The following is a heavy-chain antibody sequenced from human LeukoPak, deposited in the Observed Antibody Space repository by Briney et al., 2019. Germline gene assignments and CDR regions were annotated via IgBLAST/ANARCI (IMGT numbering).Heavy chain of an antibody. CDR3: ARDLLGDGWFDP. CDR2: IKQDGSVK. CDR1: GFTLSRSW. V-gene: IGHV3-7*01. D-gene: IGHD2-21*02. J-gene: IGHJ5*02. Sequence: GGSLRLSCAASGFTLSRSWMSWVRQAPGKGLEWVANIKQDGSVKYYVDSVKGRFTISRDNAKNSLYLQMNSLRAEDTAVYYCARDLLGDGWFDPWGQGTLVTVSS.